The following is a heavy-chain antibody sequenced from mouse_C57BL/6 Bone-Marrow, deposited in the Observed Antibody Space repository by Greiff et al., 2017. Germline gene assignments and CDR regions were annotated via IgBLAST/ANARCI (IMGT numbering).Heavy chain of an antibody. CDR1: GYTFTDHT. J-gene: IGHJ3*01. CDR2: IYPRDGST. Sequence: VQGVESDAELVKPGASVKISCKVSGYTFTDHTIHWMKQRPEQGLEWIGYIYPRDGSTKYNEKFKGKATLTADKSSSTAYMQLNSLTSEDSAVYFCNDYDGGPWFAYWGQETLVTVSA. D-gene: IGHD2-4*01. CDR3: NDYDGGPWFAY. V-gene: IGHV1-78*01.